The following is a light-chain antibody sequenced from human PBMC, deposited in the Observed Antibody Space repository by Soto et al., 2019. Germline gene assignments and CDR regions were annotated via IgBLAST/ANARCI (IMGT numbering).Light chain of an antibody. V-gene: IGKV4-1*01. CDR2: WAS. J-gene: IGKJ2*01. CDR3: HQYYRTPYT. Sequence: DFVMTQSPDSLAVSLGERATINCKSGQSVLYTASSKNFLAWYQQKPGQPPKLLISWASTRASGVTDRFSGGGSGTDFTLTISSLQPEDVAVYYCHQYYRTPYTFGQGTKLEIK. CDR1: QSVLYTASSKNF.